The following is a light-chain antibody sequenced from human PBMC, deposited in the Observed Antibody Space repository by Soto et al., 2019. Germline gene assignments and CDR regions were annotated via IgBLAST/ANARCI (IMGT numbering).Light chain of an antibody. J-gene: IGLJ1*01. Sequence: SVLTQPASVSGSPGQSIGISCTGTSNDVGSYNYVSWYQQHPGKAPKLMIYDVTNRPSGVSDRFSGSKSGNTASLTISGLQAEDEADYYCKSYTTSNTYVFGSGTRSPS. CDR1: SNDVGSYNY. CDR3: KSYTTSNTYV. V-gene: IGLV2-14*01. CDR2: DVT.